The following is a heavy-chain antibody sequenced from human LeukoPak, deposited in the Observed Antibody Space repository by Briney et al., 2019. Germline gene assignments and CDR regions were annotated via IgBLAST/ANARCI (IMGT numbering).Heavy chain of an antibody. V-gene: IGHV3-30*18. J-gene: IGHJ6*03. D-gene: IGHD1-1*01. CDR2: ISYDGSNK. CDR1: GSTFSSYG. Sequence: GGSLRLSCAASGSTFSSYGMHWVRQAPGKGLEWVAVISYDGSNKYYADSVKGRFTISRDNSKNTLYLQMNSLRAEDTAVYYCAKENWPYYYYYMDVWGKGTTVTVSS. CDR3: AKENWPYYYYYMDV.